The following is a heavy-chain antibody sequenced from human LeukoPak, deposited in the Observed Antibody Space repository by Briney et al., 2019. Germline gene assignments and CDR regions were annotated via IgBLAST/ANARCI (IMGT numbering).Heavy chain of an antibody. CDR3: ARVRGGRGSYYFDY. V-gene: IGHV1-2*02. CDR2: ISPNSGGT. CDR1: GYTFTGYY. J-gene: IGHJ4*02. D-gene: IGHD1-26*01. Sequence: ASVKVSCKASGYTFTGYYMHWVRQAPGQGLEWMGWISPNSGGTNYAQKFQGRVTMTRDTSISTAYMELSRLRSDDTAVYYCARVRGGRGSYYFDYWGQGTLVTVSS.